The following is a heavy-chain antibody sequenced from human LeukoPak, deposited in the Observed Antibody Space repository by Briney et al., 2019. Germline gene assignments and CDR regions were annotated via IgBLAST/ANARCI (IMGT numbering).Heavy chain of an antibody. CDR1: GFTFSRYR. D-gene: IGHD6-13*01. CDR3: ARADSSSWYGS. Sequence: GGSLRLSCPASGFTFSRYRMSWLRQAPGKGLEWVANINQDGSERHYADSEEGRFVISRDTDKNSLSLQMNSPRVEDTAVYYCARADSSSWYGSWGQGTLVTVSS. J-gene: IGHJ5*02. CDR2: INQDGSER. V-gene: IGHV3-7*01.